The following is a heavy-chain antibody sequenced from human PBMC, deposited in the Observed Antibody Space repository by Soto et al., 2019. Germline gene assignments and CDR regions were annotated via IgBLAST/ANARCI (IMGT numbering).Heavy chain of an antibody. CDR2: INSDGSST. V-gene: IGHV3-74*01. CDR1: GFTFGSYW. Sequence: GGSLRLSCAASGFTFGSYWMHWVRQAPGKGLVWVSRINSDGSSTSYADSVKGRFTISRDNAKNTLYLQMNSLRAEDTAVYYCAREGYDFWSGYHLPHYYYGMDVWGQGTTVTVSS. D-gene: IGHD3-3*01. J-gene: IGHJ6*02. CDR3: AREGYDFWSGYHLPHYYYGMDV.